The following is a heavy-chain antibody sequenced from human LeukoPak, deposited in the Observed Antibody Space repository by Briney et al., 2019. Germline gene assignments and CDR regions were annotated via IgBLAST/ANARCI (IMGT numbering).Heavy chain of an antibody. D-gene: IGHD6-13*01. CDR1: GFTFSSYG. J-gene: IGHJ6*03. CDR2: IRYDGSNK. CDR3: AKVGSYSSSWKWYYYYYMDV. Sequence: GGSLRLSCAASGFTFSSYGMHWVRQVPGKGLEWVAFIRYDGSNKYYADSVKGRFTISRDNSKNTLYLQMNSLRAEDTAVYYCAKVGSYSSSWKWYYYYYMDVWGKGTTVTVSS. V-gene: IGHV3-30*02.